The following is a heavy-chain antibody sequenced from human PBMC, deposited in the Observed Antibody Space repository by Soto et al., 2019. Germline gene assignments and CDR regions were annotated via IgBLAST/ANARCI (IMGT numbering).Heavy chain of an antibody. V-gene: IGHV1-2*04. CDR3: ARGTIAAAGIFDAFDI. J-gene: IGHJ3*02. D-gene: IGHD6-13*01. CDR1: GYTFTGYY. Sequence: GASVNVSCKASGYTFTGYYMHWVRQAPGQGLEWMGWINPNSGGTNYAQKFQGWVTMTRDTSISTAYMELSRLRSDDTAVYYCARGTIAAAGIFDAFDIWGQGTMVTVSS. CDR2: INPNSGGT.